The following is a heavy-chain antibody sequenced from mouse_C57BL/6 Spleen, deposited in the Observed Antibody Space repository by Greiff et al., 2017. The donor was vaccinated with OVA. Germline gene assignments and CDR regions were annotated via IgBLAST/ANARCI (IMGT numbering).Heavy chain of an antibody. D-gene: IGHD1-1*01. CDR3: ARSGNGSSYRYFDV. J-gene: IGHJ1*03. CDR2: INPSNGGT. CDR1: GYTFTSYW. V-gene: IGHV1-53*01. Sequence: QVQLQQPGTELVKPGASVKLSCKASGYTFTSYWMHWVKQRPGQGLEWIGNINPSNGGTNYNEKFKSKATLTVDKSSSKAYLQLSSLTSEDSAVYYCARSGNGSSYRYFDVWGTGTTVTGSS.